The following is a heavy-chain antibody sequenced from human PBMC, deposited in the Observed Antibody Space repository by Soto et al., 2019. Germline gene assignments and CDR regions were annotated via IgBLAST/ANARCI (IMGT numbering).Heavy chain of an antibody. CDR3: ARFLPGFVGENEAFDF. V-gene: IGHV4-4*02. CDR1: GGSISNNNW. D-gene: IGHD3-3*01. Sequence: QVQLQESGPGLVKPSGTLSLTCTVSGGSISNNNWWSWVRQTPEKGLEWIGQIYQSGNTNYNQSLKSRVSMSVDKSKNQFSLKMNSATAADTAVYYCARFLPGFVGENEAFDFWGHGTLVTVSS. CDR2: IYQSGNT. J-gene: IGHJ4*01.